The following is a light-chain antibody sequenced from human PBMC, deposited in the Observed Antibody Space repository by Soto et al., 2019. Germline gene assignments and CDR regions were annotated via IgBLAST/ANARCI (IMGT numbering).Light chain of an antibody. CDR1: SGHSSYA. CDR2: LNSDGSH. Sequence: QPVLTQSPSASASLGASVKLTCTLSSGHSSYAIAWHQQQPEKGPRYLMNLNSDGSHSKGDGIPDRFSGSSSGAERYLTISSLQSEDEADYYCQTWGTGTVVFGGGTKVTVL. J-gene: IGLJ2*01. CDR3: QTWGTGTVV. V-gene: IGLV4-69*02.